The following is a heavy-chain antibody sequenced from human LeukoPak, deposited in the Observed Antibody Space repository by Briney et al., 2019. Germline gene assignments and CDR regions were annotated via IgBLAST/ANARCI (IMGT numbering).Heavy chain of an antibody. J-gene: IGHJ3*02. CDR1: GFTVSSNY. V-gene: IGHV3-66*01. D-gene: IGHD3-22*01. CDR2: IYSGGST. Sequence: GGSLRLSCAASGFTVSSNYMSWVRQAPGKGLEWVSVIYSGGSTYYADSVKGRFTISRDNSKNTLYLQMNSLRAEDTAVYYCARVVYDSSGLYGRRGAFDIWGQGTMVTVSS. CDR3: ARVVYDSSGLYGRRGAFDI.